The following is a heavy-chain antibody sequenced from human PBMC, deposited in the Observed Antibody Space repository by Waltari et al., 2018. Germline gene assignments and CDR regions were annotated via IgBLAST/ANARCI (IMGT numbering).Heavy chain of an antibody. CDR1: GFTFSSYG. CDR3: ASASTAMAYYGMDV. CDR2: IVYDGINK. J-gene: IGHJ6*02. V-gene: IGHV3-33*01. D-gene: IGHD5-18*01. Sequence: QVQLVESGGGVVQPGRSLRLSCAASGFTFSSYGMHWVRQAPGKGLEGVEVIVYDGINKYYADSVKSRFTISRDNSKNTLYLQMNSLRAEDTAVYYCASASTAMAYYGMDVWGQGTTVTVSS.